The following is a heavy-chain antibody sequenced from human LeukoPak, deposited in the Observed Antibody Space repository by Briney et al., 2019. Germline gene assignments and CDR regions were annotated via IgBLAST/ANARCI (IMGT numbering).Heavy chain of an antibody. CDR2: ISSSSSYI. D-gene: IGHD1-26*01. Sequence: GGSLRLSCAASGFTFSSYSMNWVRQAPGKGLEWVSSISSSSSYICYADSVKGRFTISRDNAKNSLYLQMNSLRAEDTAVYYCARAVGATTVDYWGQGTLVTVSS. J-gene: IGHJ4*02. CDR3: ARAVGATTVDY. V-gene: IGHV3-21*01. CDR1: GFTFSSYS.